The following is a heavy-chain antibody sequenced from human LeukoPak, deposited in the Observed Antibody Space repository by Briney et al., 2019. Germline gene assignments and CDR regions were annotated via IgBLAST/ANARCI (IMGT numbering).Heavy chain of an antibody. V-gene: IGHV4-59*12. CDR2: IFSSGST. J-gene: IGHJ6*02. D-gene: IGHD1-26*01. CDR3: ARYPLVGATDYYYYGMDV. Sequence: ASETLSLTCSVSGGSINNNYWSWIRQSPGKRLQWIGYIFSSGSTNYNPSLKSRVAISVDTSKNQFSLKLSSVTAADTAVYYCARYPLVGATDYYYYGMDVWGQGTTVTVSS. CDR1: GGSINNNY.